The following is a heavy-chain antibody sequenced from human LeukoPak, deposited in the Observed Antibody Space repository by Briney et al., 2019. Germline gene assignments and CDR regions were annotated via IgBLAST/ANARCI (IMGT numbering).Heavy chain of an antibody. Sequence: SETLSLTCTVSGGSISSYYWSWIRQPPGEGLEWIGYIYYSGSTNYNPSLKSRVTISVDTSKNQFSLKLSSVTAADTAVYYCAREGRLGYCSSTSCYPYFDYWGQGTLVTVSS. V-gene: IGHV4-59*01. D-gene: IGHD2-2*01. CDR1: GGSISSYY. J-gene: IGHJ4*02. CDR2: IYYSGST. CDR3: AREGRLGYCSSTSCYPYFDY.